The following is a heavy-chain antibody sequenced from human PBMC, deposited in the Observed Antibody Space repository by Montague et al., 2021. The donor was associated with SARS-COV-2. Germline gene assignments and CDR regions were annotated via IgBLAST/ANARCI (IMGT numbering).Heavy chain of an antibody. CDR2: PYFRSKRYN. V-gene: IGHV6-1*01. J-gene: IGHJ4*02. CDR1: GDSVSTDSTT. D-gene: IGHD6-13*01. Sequence: CAISGDSVSTDSTTWEWDRQAPSGDLEWLGRPYFRSKRYNDYAVSVKSRITINPDTSKNQFSLQLKSVTPKDTAIYFCGRVFAPAGTFDFWGQGTLVTVSS. CDR3: GRVFAPAGTFDF.